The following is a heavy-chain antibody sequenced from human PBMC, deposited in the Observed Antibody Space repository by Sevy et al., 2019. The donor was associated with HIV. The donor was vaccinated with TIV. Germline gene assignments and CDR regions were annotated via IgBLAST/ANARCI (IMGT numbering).Heavy chain of an antibody. CDR1: GGSVSRYY. CDR3: ARVGSRGYGMDV. J-gene: IGHJ6*02. D-gene: IGHD2-15*01. Sequence: SETLSLTCTVSGGSVSRYYWSWIRQPAGKGLEWIGRIYTSGTTDYNPSLKSRVTMSVDTSKNQFSLKLRSVTAADTAVYYCARVGSRGYGMDVWGQGTTVTVSS. CDR2: IYTSGTT. V-gene: IGHV4-4*07.